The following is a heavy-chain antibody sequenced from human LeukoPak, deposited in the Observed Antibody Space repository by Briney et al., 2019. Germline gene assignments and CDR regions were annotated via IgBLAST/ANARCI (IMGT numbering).Heavy chain of an antibody. CDR1: GFTFSSYS. Sequence: GGSLRLSCAASGFTFSSYSMNWVRQAPGKGLEWVSSITSSGYIYYADSVKGRFTISRDNAKNSLYLQMNSLRAEDTAVYYCARDPDYSNPNYWGQGTLVTVSS. CDR2: ITSSGYI. CDR3: ARDPDYSNPNY. D-gene: IGHD4-11*01. V-gene: IGHV3-21*01. J-gene: IGHJ4*02.